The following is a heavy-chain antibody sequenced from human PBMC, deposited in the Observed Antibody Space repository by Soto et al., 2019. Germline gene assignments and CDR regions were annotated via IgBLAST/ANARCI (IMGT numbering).Heavy chain of an antibody. CDR3: ARDPSGILVFDV. J-gene: IGHJ4*02. Sequence: PGGSLRLSCAASGFTFSNYDMNWVRQAPGKGLEWVSYINDVGSATHYADSVRGRFTISRDNAHNSLSLQMNSLRDEDTAVYYCARDPSGILVFDVRGQGSLVTVSS. CDR2: INDVGSAT. V-gene: IGHV3-48*02. D-gene: IGHD1-26*01. CDR1: GFTFSNYD.